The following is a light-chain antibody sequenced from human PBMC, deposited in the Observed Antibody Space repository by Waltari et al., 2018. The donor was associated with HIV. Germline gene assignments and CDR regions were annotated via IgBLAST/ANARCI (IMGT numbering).Light chain of an antibody. CDR2: KAS. V-gene: IGKV1-5*03. Sequence: DIQMTQSPSTLSASVRDRVIITCRASQSLSIWLALYQQKPGRAPKLLIYKASSLESGVPSRFSCSGSGTEFTLTISSLQPDDFATYYCQQYNSYPLTFVGGTKVEIK. CDR3: QQYNSYPLT. J-gene: IGKJ4*01. CDR1: QSLSIW.